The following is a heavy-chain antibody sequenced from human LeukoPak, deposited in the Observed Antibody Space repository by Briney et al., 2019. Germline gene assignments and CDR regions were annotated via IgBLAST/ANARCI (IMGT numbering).Heavy chain of an antibody. V-gene: IGHV3-43*02. CDR3: ASLWFGELPQDY. CDR2: ISGDGGST. CDR1: GFTFEDYA. D-gene: IGHD3-10*01. J-gene: IGHJ4*02. Sequence: PGGSVRLSCAASGFTFEDYAMHWVRQAPGKGLEWVSLISGDGGSTYYADSVKSRFTIARDNSKNSLYLQMNSLRTEDTALYYCASLWFGELPQDYWGQGTLVTVSS.